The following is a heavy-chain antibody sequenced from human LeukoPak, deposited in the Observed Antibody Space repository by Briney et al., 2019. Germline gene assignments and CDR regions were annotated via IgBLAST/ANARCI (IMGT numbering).Heavy chain of an antibody. CDR1: GFTFSSYW. Sequence: GGSLRLSCAASGFTFSSYWMHWVRQAPGKGLVWVSRINSDGSSTSYADSVKGRFTISRDNAKNTLYLQMNSLRAEDTAVYYCAKRDTTGLYYFDYWGQGTMVTVSS. CDR2: INSDGSST. J-gene: IGHJ4*02. CDR3: AKRDTTGLYYFDY. V-gene: IGHV3-74*01. D-gene: IGHD2-8*01.